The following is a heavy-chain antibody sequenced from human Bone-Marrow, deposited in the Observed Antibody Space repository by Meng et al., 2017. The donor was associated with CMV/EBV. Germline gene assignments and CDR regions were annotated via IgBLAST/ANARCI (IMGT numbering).Heavy chain of an antibody. V-gene: IGHV1-8*01. J-gene: IGHJ4*02. CDR2: MNPNSGNT. CDR1: GYTFTSYD. Sequence: NVSCNASGYTFTSYDINWVRQATGKGLEWMGWMNPNSGNTGYAQKFQGRVTMTRNTSISTAYMELSSLRSEDTAVYYCVGGRYSYGHWGQGTLVTVSS. D-gene: IGHD5-18*01. CDR3: VGGRYSYGH.